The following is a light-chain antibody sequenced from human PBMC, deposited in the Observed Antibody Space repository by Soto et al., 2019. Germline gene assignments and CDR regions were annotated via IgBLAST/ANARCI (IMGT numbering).Light chain of an antibody. J-gene: IGLJ1*01. CDR3: CSYAGSHTDV. Sequence: QSALTQPRSVSGSPGQSVTMSCTGASSDVGNYNSVSWYQQHPGKAPKLIIYDVRKRPSGVPDRFSGSKSGNTASLTISGLQAEDEDDYFCCSYAGSHTDVFGTGTKVTVL. CDR1: SSDVGNYNS. V-gene: IGLV2-11*01. CDR2: DVR.